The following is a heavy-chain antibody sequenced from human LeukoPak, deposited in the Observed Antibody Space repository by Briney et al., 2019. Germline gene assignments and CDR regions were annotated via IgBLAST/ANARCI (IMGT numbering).Heavy chain of an antibody. CDR3: ARDNLLDAFDG. CDR2: INPNSGGT. CDR1: GYTFTGYY. V-gene: IGHV1-2*06. Sequence: GASVKVSCKASGYTFTGYYIHWVRQAPGQGLEWMGRINPNSGGTNYAQKFQGRVTMTRDTSISTAYLELSRLRSDDTAVYYCARDNLLDAFDGCGQATMVSVSS. J-gene: IGHJ3*01.